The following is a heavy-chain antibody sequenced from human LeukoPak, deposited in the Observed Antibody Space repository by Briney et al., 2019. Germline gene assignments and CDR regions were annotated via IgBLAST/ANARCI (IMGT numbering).Heavy chain of an antibody. V-gene: IGHV3-74*01. Sequence: GGSLRLSCAASGFTFSSYWMHWVRQAPGKGLVWVSRINSDGSSTTYADSVKGRFTISRDNAKNTLYLQMNSLRDEDTAVYYCARAPVTSGWLGPGYWGQGTLVTVSS. CDR3: ARAPVTSGWLGPGY. D-gene: IGHD6-19*01. CDR2: INSDGSST. J-gene: IGHJ4*02. CDR1: GFTFSSYW.